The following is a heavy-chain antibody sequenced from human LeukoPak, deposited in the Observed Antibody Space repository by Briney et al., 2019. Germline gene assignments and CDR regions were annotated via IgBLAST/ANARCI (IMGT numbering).Heavy chain of an antibody. CDR1: GFTFSSYW. V-gene: IGHV3-74*01. Sequence: GGSLRLSCAVSGFTFSSYWMHWVRQVPGKGLVWVSRFGTDGRTTTYADYMKGRFTISRDNAKNTLYLQMNSLRAEDTAVYYCARDKYGGNSNAFDVWGQGTLVTVSS. D-gene: IGHD4-23*01. J-gene: IGHJ3*01. CDR3: ARDKYGGNSNAFDV. CDR2: FGTDGRTT.